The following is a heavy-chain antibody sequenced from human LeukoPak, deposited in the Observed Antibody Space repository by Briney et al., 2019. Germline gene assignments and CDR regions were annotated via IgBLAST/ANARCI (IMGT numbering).Heavy chain of an antibody. CDR3: ARGVGYYDYVWGSYRRQYYFDY. CDR2: IYHSGST. V-gene: IGHV4-38-2*02. D-gene: IGHD3-16*02. CDR1: GGSISSGYY. J-gene: IGHJ4*02. Sequence: PSETLSLTCTVSGGSISSGYYWGWIRQPPGKGLEWIGSIYHSGSTYYNPSLKSRVTISVDTSKNQFSLKLSSVTAADTAVYYCARGVGYYDYVWGSYRRQYYFDYWGQGTLVTVSS.